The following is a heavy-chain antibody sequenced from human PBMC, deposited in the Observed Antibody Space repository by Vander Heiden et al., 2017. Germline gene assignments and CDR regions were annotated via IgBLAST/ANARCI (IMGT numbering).Heavy chain of an antibody. V-gene: IGHV3-30*06. D-gene: IGHD3-10*01. J-gene: IGHJ4*02. Sequence: DSVKGRFTISRDNSKNTLYLQMNSLRAADKAVYYCARTLSGGDKPYSFDYWGQGTLVTASS. CDR3: ARTLSGGDKPYSFDY.